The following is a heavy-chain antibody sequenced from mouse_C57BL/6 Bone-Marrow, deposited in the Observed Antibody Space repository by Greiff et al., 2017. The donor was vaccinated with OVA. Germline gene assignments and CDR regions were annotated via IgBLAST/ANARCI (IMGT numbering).Heavy chain of an antibody. Sequence: VQLQQPGAELVKPGASVKLSCKASGYTFTSYWMHWVKQRPGQGLEWIGMIHPDSGSTNYNEKFKSKATLTVDKSSRTAYMQLSSLTSEDSAVYYCARSYYGSSYENWGRGTALTVSS. D-gene: IGHD1-1*01. CDR1: GYTFTSYW. CDR3: ARSYYGSSYEN. J-gene: IGHJ2*01. CDR2: IHPDSGST. V-gene: IGHV1-64*01.